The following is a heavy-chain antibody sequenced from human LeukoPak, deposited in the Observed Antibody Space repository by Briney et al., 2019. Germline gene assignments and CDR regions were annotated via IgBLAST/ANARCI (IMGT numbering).Heavy chain of an antibody. CDR3: AKRIQSAMATGY. CDR2: ISGSGGST. V-gene: IGHV3-23*01. CDR1: GFTFSSYA. D-gene: IGHD5-18*01. Sequence: PGGSLRLSCAASGFTFSSYAMSWVRQAPGKGLEWVSAISGSGGSTYYADSVKGRFTISRDNSKSTLYLQMNSLRAEDTAVYYCAKRIQSAMATGYWGQGTLVTVSS. J-gene: IGHJ4*02.